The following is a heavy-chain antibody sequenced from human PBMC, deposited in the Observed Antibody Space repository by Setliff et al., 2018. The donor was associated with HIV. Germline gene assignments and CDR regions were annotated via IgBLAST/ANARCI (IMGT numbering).Heavy chain of an antibody. V-gene: IGHV1-69*10. CDR2: IISILEIT. D-gene: IGHD3-10*01. J-gene: IGHJ3*02. Sequence: VASVKVSCKASGGTSSTHAMNWVRQAPGRGLEWMGQIISILEITDYAQKFQGRLTITADEPTNTIYMELSGLRSEDTAVYYCAGPRGDEAFDIWGQGAMVTVSS. CDR1: GGTSSTHA. CDR3: AGPRGDEAFDI.